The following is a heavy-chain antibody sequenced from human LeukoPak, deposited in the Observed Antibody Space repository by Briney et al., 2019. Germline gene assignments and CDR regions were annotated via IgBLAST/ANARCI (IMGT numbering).Heavy chain of an antibody. J-gene: IGHJ5*02. Sequence: GASVKVSCKASGGTFSSYAISWVRQAPGQGLEWMGGIIPIFGTANYAQKFQGRVTITADESTSTAYMELSSLRSEDTAVYYCARSCSGGSCYSGVGWFDPWGQGTLVTVSS. V-gene: IGHV1-69*13. CDR3: ARSCSGGSCYSGVGWFDP. D-gene: IGHD2-15*01. CDR1: GGTFSSYA. CDR2: IIPIFGTA.